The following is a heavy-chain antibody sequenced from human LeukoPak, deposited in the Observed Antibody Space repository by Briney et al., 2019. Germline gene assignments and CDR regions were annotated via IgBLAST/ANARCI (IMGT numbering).Heavy chain of an antibody. J-gene: IGHJ6*02. CDR3: ARVVWNYDILTGYYSYYYYGMDV. Sequence: SETLSLTCAVYGGSFSGYYCSWIRQPPGKGLEWIGEINHSGSTNYNPSLKSRVTISVDTSKNQFSLKLSSVTAADTAVYYCARVVWNYDILTGYYSYYYYGMDVWGQGTTVTVSS. CDR1: GGSFSGYY. CDR2: INHSGST. D-gene: IGHD3-9*01. V-gene: IGHV4-34*01.